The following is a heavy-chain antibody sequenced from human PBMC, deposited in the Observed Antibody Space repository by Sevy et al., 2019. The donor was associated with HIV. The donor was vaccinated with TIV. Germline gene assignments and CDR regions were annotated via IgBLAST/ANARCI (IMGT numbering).Heavy chain of an antibody. V-gene: IGHV3-48*02. CDR1: GFSFSGYN. CDR3: ARDSSWNYDSYFYGMDV. J-gene: IGHJ6*02. CDR2: LSSSTSTI. D-gene: IGHD1-7*01. Sequence: GGSLRLACAASGFSFSGYNMNWVSQAPGKGLESVSYLSSSTSTIHYADSVKGRFTISRDNAKNSLFLQMNSLRDEDTAVYYCARDSSWNYDSYFYGMDVWGQGTTVTV.